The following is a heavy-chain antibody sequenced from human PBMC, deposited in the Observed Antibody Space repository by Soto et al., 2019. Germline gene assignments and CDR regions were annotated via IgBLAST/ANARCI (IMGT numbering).Heavy chain of an antibody. V-gene: IGHV4-30-2*01. CDR2: IYHSGST. CDR3: ARGLDSSGPFDY. Sequence: PSETLSLTCAASGGSISSGGYSWSWIRQPPGKGLEWIGYIYHSGSTYYNPSLKSRVTISVDRSKNQFSLKLSSVTAADTAVYYCARGLDSSGPFDYWGQGTLVTVSS. CDR1: GGSISSGGYS. J-gene: IGHJ4*02. D-gene: IGHD3-22*01.